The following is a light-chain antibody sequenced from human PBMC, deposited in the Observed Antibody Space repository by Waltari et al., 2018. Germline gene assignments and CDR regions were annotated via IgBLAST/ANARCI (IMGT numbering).Light chain of an antibody. CDR2: KVS. V-gene: IGKV2-30*01. Sequence: DVVLTQSPLSLSVTLGQSASVSCRSSQSLTFSDGKTYLNWFHQSQGQSQRRLLCKVSNRESGVPDRISGSGSGTDFALKSSRVEAEDVGVYYCMEGAQWYTFGQGTKLEIK. CDR3: MEGAQWYT. J-gene: IGKJ2*01. CDR1: QSLTFSDGKTY.